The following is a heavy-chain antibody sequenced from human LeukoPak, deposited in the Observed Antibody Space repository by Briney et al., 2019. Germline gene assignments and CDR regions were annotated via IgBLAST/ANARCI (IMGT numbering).Heavy chain of an antibody. CDR2: ISSSSSTI. D-gene: IGHD6-19*01. CDR1: GFTFSSYS. Sequence: GGSLRLSCAASGFTFSSYSMNWVRQAPGKGLEWVSYISSSSSTIYYADSVKGRFTISRDNAKNSLYLQMNSLRAEDTAVYYCARDILGSGWAYPGPLDYWGQGTLVTVAS. V-gene: IGHV3-48*04. CDR3: ARDILGSGWAYPGPLDY. J-gene: IGHJ4*02.